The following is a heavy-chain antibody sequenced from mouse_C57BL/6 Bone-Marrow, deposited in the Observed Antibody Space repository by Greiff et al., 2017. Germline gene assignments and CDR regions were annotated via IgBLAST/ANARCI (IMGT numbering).Heavy chain of an antibody. V-gene: IGHV1-59*01. CDR2: IDPSDSYT. J-gene: IGHJ3*01. CDR1: GYTFTSYW. Sequence: QVQLQQPGAELVRPGTSVKLSCKASGYTFTSYWMHWVKQRPGQGLEWIGVIDPSDSYTNYNQKFKGKATLTVDTSSSTAYMQLSSLTSEDSAVYYCGRPRWFAYWGQGTLVTVSA. CDR3: GRPRWFAY.